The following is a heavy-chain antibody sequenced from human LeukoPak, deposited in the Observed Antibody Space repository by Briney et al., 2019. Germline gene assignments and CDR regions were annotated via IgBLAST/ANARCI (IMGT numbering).Heavy chain of an antibody. Sequence: PGGSLRLSCAASGFTFSSYSMNWVRQAPGKGLEWVSSISSSSSYIYYADSVKGRFTISRDNAKNSLYLQMNSLRAEDTAVYYCASPLLFDGSGNSDYWGQGTLVTVSS. CDR3: ASPLLFDGSGNSDY. D-gene: IGHD3-10*01. J-gene: IGHJ4*02. CDR2: ISSSSSYI. V-gene: IGHV3-21*01. CDR1: GFTFSSYS.